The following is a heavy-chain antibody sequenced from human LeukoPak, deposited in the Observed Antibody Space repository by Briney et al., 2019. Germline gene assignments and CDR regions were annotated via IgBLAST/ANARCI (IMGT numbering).Heavy chain of an antibody. D-gene: IGHD3-22*01. V-gene: IGHV4-59*01. CDR3: ARYYYDSSGYYSPWYYYFYYMDV. Sequence: SETLSLTCTVSGGSISSYYWSWIRQPPGKGLEWIGYIYYSGSTNYNPSLKSRVTISVDTSKNQFSLKLSSVTAADTAVYYCARYYYDSSGYYSPWYYYFYYMDVWGKGTTVTVSS. CDR1: GGSISSYY. CDR2: IYYSGST. J-gene: IGHJ6*03.